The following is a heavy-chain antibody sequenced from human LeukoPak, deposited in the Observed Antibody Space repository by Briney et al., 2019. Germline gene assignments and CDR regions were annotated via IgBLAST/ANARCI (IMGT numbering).Heavy chain of an antibody. CDR1: GYTLTSYG. CDR2: ISAYNGNT. CDR3: ARTSRELGFDY. Sequence: ASVKVSCKASGYTLTSYGISWVRQAPGQGLEWMGWISAYNGNTNYAQKLQGRVTMTADTSTSTAYMELRSLRSDDTAVYYCARTSRELGFDYWGQGTLVTVSS. J-gene: IGHJ4*02. D-gene: IGHD1-26*01. V-gene: IGHV1-18*01.